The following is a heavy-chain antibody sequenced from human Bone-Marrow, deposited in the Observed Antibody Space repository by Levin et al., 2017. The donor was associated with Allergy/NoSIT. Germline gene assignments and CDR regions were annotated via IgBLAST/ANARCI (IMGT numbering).Heavy chain of an antibody. CDR3: TRDRCSSTSCYGDTPGWYYGMDV. CDR2: IRSKAYGGTT. V-gene: IGHV3-49*04. D-gene: IGHD2-2*01. J-gene: IGHJ6*02. Sequence: GESLKISCTASGFTFGDYAMSWVRQAPGKGLEWVGFIRSKAYGGTTEYAASVKGRFTISRDDSKSIAYLQMNSLKTEDTAVYYCTRDRCSSTSCYGDTPGWYYGMDVWGQGTTVTVSS. CDR1: GFTFGDYA.